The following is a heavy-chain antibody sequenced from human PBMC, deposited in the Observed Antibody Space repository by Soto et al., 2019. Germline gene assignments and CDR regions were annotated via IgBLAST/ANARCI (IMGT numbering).Heavy chain of an antibody. D-gene: IGHD3-10*01. CDR3: AREPMVRGFGVDV. CDR2: VSHDGSNK. J-gene: IGHJ6*02. Sequence: HPGGSLRLSCAASGFTFSIYSMYWVRQAPGKGLEWVAGVSHDGSNKNYVDSVKGRFTISRDNSKNTVYLQMNSLRPDDTSLYYCAREPMVRGFGVDVWGQGITVTVSS. CDR1: GFTFSIYS. V-gene: IGHV3-30*14.